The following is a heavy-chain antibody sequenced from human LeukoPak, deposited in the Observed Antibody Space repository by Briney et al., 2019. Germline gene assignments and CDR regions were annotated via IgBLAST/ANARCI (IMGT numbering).Heavy chain of an antibody. D-gene: IGHD2-2*01. J-gene: IGHJ4*02. V-gene: IGHV1-69*13. CDR2: IIPIFGTA. Sequence: ASVKVSCKASGGTFSSYAISWLRQAPGQGLEWMGGIIPIFGTANYAQKFQGRVTITADESTSTAYMELSSLRSEDTAVYYCARVGYCSSTSCYGRVLGYFDYWGQGTLVTVSS. CDR1: GGTFSSYA. CDR3: ARVGYCSSTSCYGRVLGYFDY.